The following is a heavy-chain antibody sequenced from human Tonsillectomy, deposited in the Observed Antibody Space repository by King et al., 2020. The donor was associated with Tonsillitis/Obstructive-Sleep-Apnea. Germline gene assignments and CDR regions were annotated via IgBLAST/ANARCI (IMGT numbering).Heavy chain of an antibody. D-gene: IGHD2-15*01. Sequence: QLVQSGGGVVQPGGSLRLSCAASGLTFDDYAFHWVRQAPGKGLEWVSLISGDGGGTYYADSVKGRFTISRENSKNSLYLHMKSLRTDDTSLYYCAKDLGKYSFFYMDVWGKGTTVTVS. CDR2: ISGDGGGT. CDR1: GLTFDDYA. CDR3: AKDLGKYSFFYMDV. J-gene: IGHJ6*03. V-gene: IGHV3-43*02.